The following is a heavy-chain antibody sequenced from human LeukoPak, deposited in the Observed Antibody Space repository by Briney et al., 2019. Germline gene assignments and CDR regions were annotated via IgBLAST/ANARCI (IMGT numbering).Heavy chain of an antibody. Sequence: GGSLRLSCAASGFTLSDYYMSWIRQAPGKGLEWVSYISSSGSTIYYADSVKGRFTISRDNAKNSLYLQMNSLRAEDTAVYYCARKGSAAGPEDWFDPWGQGTLVTVSS. CDR3: ARKGSAAGPEDWFDP. CDR1: GFTLSDYY. CDR2: ISSSGSTI. V-gene: IGHV3-11*04. D-gene: IGHD6-13*01. J-gene: IGHJ5*02.